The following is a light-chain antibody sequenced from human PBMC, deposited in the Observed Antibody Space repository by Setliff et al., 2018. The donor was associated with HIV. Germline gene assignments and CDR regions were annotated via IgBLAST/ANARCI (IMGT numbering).Light chain of an antibody. CDR3: CSYAGSYSFFV. CDR2: EVS. J-gene: IGLJ1*01. V-gene: IGLV2-11*01. Sequence: SVLTQPRSVSGSPGQSVTISCTGTSSDVGTYNYVSWYQQHPGKAPKLMIFEVSKRPAGVPDRFSGSRSGNTASLTISGLQAEDEADYYCCSYAGSYSFFVFGSGTKVTVL. CDR1: SSDVGTYNY.